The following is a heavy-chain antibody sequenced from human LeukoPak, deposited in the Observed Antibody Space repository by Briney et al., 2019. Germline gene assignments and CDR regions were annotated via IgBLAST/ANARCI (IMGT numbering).Heavy chain of an antibody. J-gene: IGHJ3*01. CDR3: ARHCSGNSCYFAFDV. CDR1: GGSISSSSYY. V-gene: IGHV4-39*01. CDR2: IYYSGST. D-gene: IGHD2-15*01. Sequence: KPSETLSLTCTVFGGSISSSSYYCGWIRQPPGKGLEWIGSIYYSGSTYYNPSLKSRVAISVDTSKNHFSLNLIFMTAADTAVYYCARHCSGNSCYFAFDVWGQGTMVTVSS.